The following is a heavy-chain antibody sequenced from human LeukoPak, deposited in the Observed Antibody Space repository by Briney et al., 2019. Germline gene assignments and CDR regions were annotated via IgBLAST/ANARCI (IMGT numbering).Heavy chain of an antibody. D-gene: IGHD3-22*01. Sequence: ASVKVSCKASGYTFTSYGISWVRQAPGQGLEWMGWISAYNGNTNYAQKLQGRVTMTTDTSTSTAYMELRSLRSDDTAVYYCARSPDYDSSGYYLNWFDPWGQGTLVTVPS. V-gene: IGHV1-18*01. J-gene: IGHJ5*02. CDR1: GYTFTSYG. CDR2: ISAYNGNT. CDR3: ARSPDYDSSGYYLNWFDP.